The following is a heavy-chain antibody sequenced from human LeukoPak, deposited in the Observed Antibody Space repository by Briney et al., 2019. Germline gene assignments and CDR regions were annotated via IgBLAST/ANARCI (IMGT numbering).Heavy chain of an antibody. CDR2: IFTGST. CDR1: GGYISAYY. CDR3: ARRLRTYFDY. Sequence: SETLSLTCAVSGGYISAYYWNWIRQPLGKGLEWIGYIFTGSTTYNPSLKSRVTISVDTSKNQFSLKLSSVTAADTAVYYCARRLRTYFDYWGQGSLVTVSS. V-gene: IGHV4-4*09. J-gene: IGHJ4*02.